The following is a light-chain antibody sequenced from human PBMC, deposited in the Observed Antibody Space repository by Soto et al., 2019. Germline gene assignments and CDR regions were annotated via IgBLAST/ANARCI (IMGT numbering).Light chain of an antibody. V-gene: IGKV1-9*01. J-gene: IGKJ4*01. Sequence: DIPFTQSPFLLSAPVWERVTITWRASQGISSYLAWYQQKPGKAPKLLIYAASTLQSGVPSRFSGSGSGTEFTLTISSLQPEDFATYYCQQLNSYPPTFGGGTKVDIK. CDR1: QGISSY. CDR2: AAS. CDR3: QQLNSYPPT.